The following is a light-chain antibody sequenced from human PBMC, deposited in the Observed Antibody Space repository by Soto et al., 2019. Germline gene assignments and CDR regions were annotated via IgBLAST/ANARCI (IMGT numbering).Light chain of an antibody. V-gene: IGKV1-5*01. CDR1: QSISSW. Sequence: DIQMTQSPSTLSASVGDRVTITCRASQSISSWLAWYQQKPGKAPKLLIFDASNLESGVPSRFSGSGSGTEFTLTIGGLQPDDFATYYCQQYNTDVWTFGQGTKVEIK. CDR3: QQYNTDVWT. CDR2: DAS. J-gene: IGKJ1*01.